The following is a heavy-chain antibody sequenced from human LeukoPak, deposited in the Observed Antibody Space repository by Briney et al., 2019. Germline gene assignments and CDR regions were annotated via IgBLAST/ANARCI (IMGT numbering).Heavy chain of an antibody. D-gene: IGHD6-19*01. CDR1: GGSINSGY. Sequence: PSETLSLTCSVSGGSINSGYWSWIRQPPGKGLEWIGLLYPSGSTNYNPSLKSRVTISVDTSKNQFSLKLSSVTAADTAVYFCARQLRGEAVAGHLQPFDYWGQGTLVTVSS. CDR2: LYPSGST. CDR3: ARQLRGEAVAGHLQPFDY. J-gene: IGHJ4*02. V-gene: IGHV4-59*08.